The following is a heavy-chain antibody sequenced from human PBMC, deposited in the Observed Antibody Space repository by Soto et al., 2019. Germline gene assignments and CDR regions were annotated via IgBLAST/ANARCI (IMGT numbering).Heavy chain of an antibody. V-gene: IGHV4-31*03. D-gene: IGHD6-13*01. CDR2: IFYSGSN. J-gene: IGHJ5*02. CDR3: ARAAAATGNGWGWFDP. Sequence: QVQLQESGPGLVKPSQTLSLTCTVSGGSISSGGYYWSWIRQHPGKGLEWIGDIFYSGSNYYNPSLNSRITIAIDTSKNQFSLKLSSVTAADTADYYCARAAAATGNGWGWFDPWGQGTLVTVSS. CDR1: GGSISSGGYY.